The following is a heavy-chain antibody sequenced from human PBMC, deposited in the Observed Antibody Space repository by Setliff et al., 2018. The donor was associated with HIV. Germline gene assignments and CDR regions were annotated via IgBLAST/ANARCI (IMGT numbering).Heavy chain of an antibody. J-gene: IGHJ5*02. Sequence: SETLSLTCAVYGGSFSGYYWSWIRQPPGKGLEWIGEINHSGSTNYNPSLKRRVTISVDTSKNQFSLKLSSVTAADTAVYYCARRGAAMVLNWFDPWGQGTLVTVSS. D-gene: IGHD5-18*01. CDR1: GGSFSGYY. CDR2: INHSGST. V-gene: IGHV4-34*01. CDR3: ARRGAAMVLNWFDP.